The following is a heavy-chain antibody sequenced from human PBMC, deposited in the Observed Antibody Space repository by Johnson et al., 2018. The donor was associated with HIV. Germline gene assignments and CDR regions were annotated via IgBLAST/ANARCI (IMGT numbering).Heavy chain of an antibody. D-gene: IGHD3-10*01. Sequence: QMLLVESGGGVVQPGGSLRFSCAASGFTFSDYYMTWIRQAPGKGLECVSYISSSGRTIYYADSVKGRFTISRDNDKNTLYLQMNSPSPEDTGVYHCARDRHGSGRPNAFDLWGRGTKVTV. CDR2: ISSSGRTI. V-gene: IGHV3-11*04. J-gene: IGHJ3*01. CDR3: ARDRHGSGRPNAFDL. CDR1: GFTFSDYY.